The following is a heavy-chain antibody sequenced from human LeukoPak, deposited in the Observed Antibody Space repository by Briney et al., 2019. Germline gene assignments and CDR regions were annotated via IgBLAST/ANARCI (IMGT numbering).Heavy chain of an antibody. CDR3: ARYYYDSSGYYFFDR. CDR2: INRHETST. J-gene: IGHJ4*02. CDR1: GFTFSNYW. V-gene: IGHV3-74*01. D-gene: IGHD3-22*01. Sequence: PGGSLRLSCAASGFTFSNYWMYWFRQAPGKGLVWVSRINRHETSTTYADSVKGRFTIYRDNAKNTLYLQMNSLRAEDTAVYFCARYYYDSSGYYFFDRWGQGTLVTVSS.